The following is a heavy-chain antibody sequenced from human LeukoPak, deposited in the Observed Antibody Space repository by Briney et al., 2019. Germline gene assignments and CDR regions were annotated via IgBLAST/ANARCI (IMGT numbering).Heavy chain of an antibody. V-gene: IGHV3-7*01. Sequence: GGSLRLSCAASGFTFSSYWMSWVRQAPGKGLEWVANIKQDGSEKHYVDSVKGRFTISRDNAKNSLYLQMNSLRAEDTAKYYFARDLGYYDYVWGSYRYRDLFDYWGQGTLVTVSS. CDR3: ARDLGYYDYVWGSYRYRDLFDY. J-gene: IGHJ4*02. CDR1: GFTFSSYW. CDR2: IKQDGSEK. D-gene: IGHD3-16*02.